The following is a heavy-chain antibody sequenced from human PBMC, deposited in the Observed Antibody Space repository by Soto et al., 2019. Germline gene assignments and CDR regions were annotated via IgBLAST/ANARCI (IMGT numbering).Heavy chain of an antibody. CDR2: INPNSGGT. CDR3: ARSEGYCSGGSCYHTDY. D-gene: IGHD2-15*01. CDR1: GYTFTGYY. Sequence: ASVKVSCKASGYTFTGYYMHWVRQAPGQGLEWMGWINPNSGGTNYAQKFQGRVTMTRDTSISTAYMELSRLRSDDTAVYYCARSEGYCSGGSCYHTDYWGQGTLVT. V-gene: IGHV1-2*02. J-gene: IGHJ4*02.